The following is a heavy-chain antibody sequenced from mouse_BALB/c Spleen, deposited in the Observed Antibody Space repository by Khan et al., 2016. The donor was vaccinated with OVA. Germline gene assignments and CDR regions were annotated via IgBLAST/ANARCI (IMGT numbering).Heavy chain of an antibody. Sequence: QVQLQQSGAELVKPGASVKLSCKTSGYTFTSYWIQWVKQRPGQGLGWIGEIFPETGTTYYNENFKGKATLTIDTSSTTAYMQLSSLTSEDSAVDFCARGYFGNYEFAYWGQGTLVTVSS. J-gene: IGHJ3*01. CDR1: GYTFTSYW. V-gene: IGHV1S132*01. CDR2: IFPETGTT. D-gene: IGHD2-1*01. CDR3: ARGYFGNYEFAY.